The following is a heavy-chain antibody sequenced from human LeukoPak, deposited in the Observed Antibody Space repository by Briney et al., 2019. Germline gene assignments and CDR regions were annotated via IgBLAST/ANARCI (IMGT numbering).Heavy chain of an antibody. D-gene: IGHD3-10*01. CDR3: ARGANYYGSGSYSLYYYYMDV. Sequence: SETLSLTCTVSGGSISSYYWSWIRQPAGKGLKWIGRIYTSGSTNYNPSLKSRVTISVDTSKNQFSLKLSSVTAADTAVYYCARGANYYGSGSYSLYYYYMDVWGKGTTVTVSS. CDR1: GGSISSYY. CDR2: IYTSGST. J-gene: IGHJ6*03. V-gene: IGHV4-4*07.